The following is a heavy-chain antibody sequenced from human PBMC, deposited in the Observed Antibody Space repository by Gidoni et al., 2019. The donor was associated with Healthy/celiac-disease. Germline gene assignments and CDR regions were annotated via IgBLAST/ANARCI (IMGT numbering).Heavy chain of an antibody. J-gene: IGHJ4*02. V-gene: IGHV3-30-3*01. CDR3: ARDLYYYDSSGPKDYFDY. Sequence: QVQLVESGGGVVQPGRSLRLSCAASGFTFSIYAMHWVRQAPGKGLEWVAVISYDGSNKYYADSVKGRFTISRDNSKNTLYLQMNSLRAEDTAVYYCARDLYYYDSSGPKDYFDYWGQGTLVTVSS. CDR1: GFTFSIYA. CDR2: ISYDGSNK. D-gene: IGHD3-22*01.